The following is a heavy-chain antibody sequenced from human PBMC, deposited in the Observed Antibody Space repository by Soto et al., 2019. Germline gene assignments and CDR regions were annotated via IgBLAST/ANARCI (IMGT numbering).Heavy chain of an antibody. V-gene: IGHV3-33*05. J-gene: IGHJ4*02. CDR1: GFTFSHYP. CDR3: ATDPETYYDILTGSIIDY. D-gene: IGHD3-9*01. Sequence: GGSLRLSCAASGFTFSHYPMHWVRQAPGKGLEWVAVVSFDGSNKYYRDSVKGRFTISKDNGKNTLYLQMNSLRAEDTAVYYCATDPETYYDILTGSIIDYWGQGTLVTVSS. CDR2: VSFDGSNK.